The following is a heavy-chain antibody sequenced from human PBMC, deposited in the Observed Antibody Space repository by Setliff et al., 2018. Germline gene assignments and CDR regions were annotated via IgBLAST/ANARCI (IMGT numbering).Heavy chain of an antibody. D-gene: IGHD1-26*01. CDR3: ARDRRTYSGSFYQSDAFNI. J-gene: IGHJ3*02. CDR1: GYIFTSYY. V-gene: IGHV1-46*01. Sequence: ASVKVSCKASGYIFTSYYMHWVRQAPGQGLEWMGLINTSAGSTSNAQKFQGRITMTRDTSTSTIYMELSSLRSDDTAVYYCARDRRTYSGSFYQSDAFNIWGQGTMVTVSS. CDR2: INTSAGST.